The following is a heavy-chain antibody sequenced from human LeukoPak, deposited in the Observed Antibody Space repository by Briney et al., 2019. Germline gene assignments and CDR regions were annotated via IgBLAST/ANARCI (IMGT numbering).Heavy chain of an antibody. J-gene: IGHJ4*02. CDR1: GFTLGDYA. CDR3: TRDLGSYSSSGWYPYYFDY. D-gene: IGHD6-19*01. V-gene: IGHV3-49*03. CDR2: IRRKAYGGTT. Sequence: GGSLRLSCTASGFTLGDYAMTWFRQAPGKGLEWVGFIRRKAYGGTTEYAASVKGRFTISRDDSKGIAYLQMNSLKTEDTAVYYCTRDLGSYSSSGWYPYYFDYWGQGTLVTVSS.